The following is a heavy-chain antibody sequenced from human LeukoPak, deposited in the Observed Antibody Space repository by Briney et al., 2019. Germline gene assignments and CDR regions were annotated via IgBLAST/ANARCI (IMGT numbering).Heavy chain of an antibody. J-gene: IGHJ4*02. CDR2: IYYSGST. V-gene: IGHV4-59*01. CDR3: ARATPYLGFDY. D-gene: IGHD3-16*01. CDR1: GGSISSYY. Sequence: SETLSLTCTVSGGSISSYYWSWIRQPPGKGLEWIGYIYYSGSTNYNPSLKSRVTISVDTSKNQFSLKLSSVTAADTAVYYCARATPYLGFDYWGQGTLVTVSS.